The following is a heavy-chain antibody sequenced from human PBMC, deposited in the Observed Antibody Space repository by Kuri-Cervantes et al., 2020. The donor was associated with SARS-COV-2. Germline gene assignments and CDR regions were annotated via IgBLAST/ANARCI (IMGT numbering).Heavy chain of an antibody. CDR3: ARGLYTNRRYYFDY. J-gene: IGHJ4*02. CDR2: IYVHRK. V-gene: IGHV3-53*01. CDR1: GFTVSDYY. Sequence: GGSLRLSCAASGFTVSDYYMTWVRQAPGQGLEWVSVIYVHRKEYADSVTGPLTISRDNSTNTVYLQMNSLRAEDAAVYYCARGLYTNRRYYFDYRGQGTLVTVSS. D-gene: IGHD2-8*01.